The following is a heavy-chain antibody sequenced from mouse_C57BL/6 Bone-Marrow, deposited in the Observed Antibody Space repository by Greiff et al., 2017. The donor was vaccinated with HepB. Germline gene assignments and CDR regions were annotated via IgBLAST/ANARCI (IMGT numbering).Heavy chain of an antibody. D-gene: IGHD2-4*01. V-gene: IGHV14-4*01. CDR2: IDPENGDT. CDR3: TTEGPYYDYDDLFFDY. J-gene: IGHJ2*01. Sequence: VQLQQSGAELVRPGASVKLSCTASGFNIKDDYMHWVKQRPEQGLEWIGWIDPENGDTEYASKFQGKATITADTSSNTAYLQLSSLTSEDTAVYYCTTEGPYYDYDDLFFDYWGQGTTLTVSS. CDR1: GFNIKDDY.